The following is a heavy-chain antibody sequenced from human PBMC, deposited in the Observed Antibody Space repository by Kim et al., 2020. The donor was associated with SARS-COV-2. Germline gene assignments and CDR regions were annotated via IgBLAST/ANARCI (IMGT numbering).Heavy chain of an antibody. D-gene: IGHD6-13*01. CDR2: IYPGDSDT. V-gene: IGHV5-51*01. Sequence: GESLKISCKGSGYSFTTYWIGWVRQMPGKGLEWMGIIYPGDSDTRYSPSFQGQVTISADKSISTAYLQWSSLKASDTAMYYCARHGESGTSWAVFDYWGQGTLVTVSS. J-gene: IGHJ4*02. CDR3: ARHGESGTSWAVFDY. CDR1: GYSFTTYW.